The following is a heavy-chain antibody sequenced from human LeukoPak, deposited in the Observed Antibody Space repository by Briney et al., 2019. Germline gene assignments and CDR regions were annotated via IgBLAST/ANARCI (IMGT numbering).Heavy chain of an antibody. J-gene: IGHJ5*02. CDR1: GGSISSGDYY. CDR2: MYYSGST. Sequence: SETLSLTCTVSGGSISSGDYYWSWIRQPPGKGLEWIGYMYYSGSTYYNPSLKSRATISVDTSKNQFSLKLTSVTAADTAVYYCARPYYYDSRVDPWGQGTLVTVSS. CDR3: ARPYYYDSRVDP. V-gene: IGHV4-30-4*01. D-gene: IGHD3-22*01.